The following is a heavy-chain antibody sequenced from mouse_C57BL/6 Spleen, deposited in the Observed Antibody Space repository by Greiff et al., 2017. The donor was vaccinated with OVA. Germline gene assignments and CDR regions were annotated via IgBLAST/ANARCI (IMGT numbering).Heavy chain of an antibody. Sequence: QVQLQQPGAELVRPGSSVKLSCKASGYTFTSYWMHWVKQRPIQGLEWIGNIDPSDSETHYNQKFKDKATLTVDKSSSTAYMQLSSLTSEDSAVYYCARYGNNEALDYWGQGNPVTASS. CDR3: ARYGNNEALDY. CDR2: IDPSDSET. V-gene: IGHV1-52*01. J-gene: IGHJ4*01. D-gene: IGHD1-1*01. CDR1: GYTFTSYW.